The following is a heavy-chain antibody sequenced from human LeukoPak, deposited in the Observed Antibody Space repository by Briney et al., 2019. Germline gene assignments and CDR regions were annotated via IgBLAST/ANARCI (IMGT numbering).Heavy chain of an antibody. CDR2: INPNSGGT. CDR1: GYTFTDYY. Sequence: ASVKVSCKASGYTFTDYYMHWVRQAPGQGLEWMGWINPNSGGTNYAQKFQGRVTMTRDTSSSTAYMELSRLRSEDTAVYYCARGAYSSGWYHYFDYWGQGTLVTVSS. D-gene: IGHD6-19*01. CDR3: ARGAYSSGWYHYFDY. J-gene: IGHJ4*02. V-gene: IGHV1-2*02.